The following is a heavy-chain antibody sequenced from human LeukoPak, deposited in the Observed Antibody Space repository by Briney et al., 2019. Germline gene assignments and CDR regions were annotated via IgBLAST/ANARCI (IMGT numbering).Heavy chain of an antibody. CDR2: IYYSGST. CDR3: ARRYPNYWYFDL. CDR1: GYSISSGYY. Sequence: PSETLSLTCAVSGYSISSGYYWGWIRQPPGKGLEWIGSIYYSGSTYYNPSLKSRVTISVDTSKNQFSLKLSSVTAADTAVYYCARRYPNYWYFDLWGRGTLVTVSS. D-gene: IGHD2-2*02. J-gene: IGHJ2*01. V-gene: IGHV4-38-2*01.